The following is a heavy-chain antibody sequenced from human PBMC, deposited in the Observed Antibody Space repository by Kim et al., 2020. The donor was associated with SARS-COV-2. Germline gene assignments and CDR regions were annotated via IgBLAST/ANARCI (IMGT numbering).Heavy chain of an antibody. Sequence: ASVKVSCKASGYTFTSYAMNWVRQAPGQGLEWMGWINTNTGNPTYAQGFTGRFVFSLDTSVSTAYLQISSLKAEDTAVYYCARDPGVTMVRGVIDGRDYWGQGTLVTVSS. J-gene: IGHJ4*02. CDR3: ARDPGVTMVRGVIDGRDY. CDR2: INTNTGNP. CDR1: GYTFTSYA. D-gene: IGHD3-10*01. V-gene: IGHV7-4-1*02.